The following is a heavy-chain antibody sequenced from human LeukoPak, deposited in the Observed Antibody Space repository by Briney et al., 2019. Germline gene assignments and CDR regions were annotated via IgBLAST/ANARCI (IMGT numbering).Heavy chain of an antibody. CDR1: GFSFITVT. Sequence: GGSLRLSCAASGFSFITVTMNWVRQAPGKGLEWVSSISSSSYYIYYADSVKGRFTISRDNAKNSLYLQMNSLSAEDTAVYYCARDPSSSSAFDYWGQGTLVTVSS. J-gene: IGHJ4*02. CDR2: ISSSSYYI. D-gene: IGHD6-6*01. CDR3: ARDPSSSSAFDY. V-gene: IGHV3-21*01.